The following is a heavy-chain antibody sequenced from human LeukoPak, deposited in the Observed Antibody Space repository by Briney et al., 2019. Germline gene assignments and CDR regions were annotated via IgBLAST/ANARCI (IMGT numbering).Heavy chain of an antibody. CDR1: GYTFTSYA. V-gene: IGHV7-4-1*02. CDR3: ARELDDILVGDGMDV. Sequence: ASVKVSCKASGYTFTSYAMKWVRQAPGQGLEWMGWINTNTGNPTYAQGFTGRLVFSLDTSVSTAYLQISSLKAEDTAVYYCARELDDILVGDGMDVWGQGTTVTVSS. J-gene: IGHJ6*02. CDR2: INTNTGNP. D-gene: IGHD3-9*01.